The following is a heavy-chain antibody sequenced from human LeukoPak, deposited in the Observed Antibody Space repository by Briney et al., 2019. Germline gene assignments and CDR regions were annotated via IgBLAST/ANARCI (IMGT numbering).Heavy chain of an antibody. CDR1: GGSLNSGGYY. V-gene: IGHV4-31*03. CDR3: ASGGVNCSGGSCYTFDY. CDR2: IYYSGST. Sequence: SGAPSLPRPFSGGSLNSGGYYWSWIRQPPGEGPEWIWYIYYSGSTYYNPSLKSRVTISVDTSKNQFSLKLSSVTAADTAVYYCASGGVNCSGGSCYTFDYWGQGTLVTVSS. D-gene: IGHD2-15*01. J-gene: IGHJ4*02.